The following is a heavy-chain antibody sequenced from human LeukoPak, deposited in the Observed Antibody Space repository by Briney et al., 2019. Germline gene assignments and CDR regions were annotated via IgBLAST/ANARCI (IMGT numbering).Heavy chain of an antibody. CDR2: INDEGSST. Sequence: GGSLRLSCAASGFSLSNYWMNWVRQAPGKGLMWVSHINDEGSSTTYADSVKGRFTISRDDAKNTLYLQMNSLRPEDTAVYYCATNTAPVGFYFGYWGQGTLVTVSS. V-gene: IGHV3-74*01. CDR1: GFSLSNYW. CDR3: ATNTAPVGFYFGY. D-gene: IGHD5-18*01. J-gene: IGHJ4*02.